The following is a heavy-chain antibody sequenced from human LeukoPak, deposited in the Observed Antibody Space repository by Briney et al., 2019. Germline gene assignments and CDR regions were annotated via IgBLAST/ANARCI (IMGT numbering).Heavy chain of an antibody. CDR3: ARQEYCSGGSCYTWYDP. Sequence: GESLKISCKGSGYSINNYWIGWVRQMPGKGLEWMGIIYPADSDIRYSPSFQGQVTISADKSISTAYLQWSSLKASDTAMYYCARQEYCSGGSCYTWYDPWGQGTLVIVSS. V-gene: IGHV5-51*01. D-gene: IGHD2-15*01. CDR1: GYSINNYW. CDR2: IYPADSDI. J-gene: IGHJ5*02.